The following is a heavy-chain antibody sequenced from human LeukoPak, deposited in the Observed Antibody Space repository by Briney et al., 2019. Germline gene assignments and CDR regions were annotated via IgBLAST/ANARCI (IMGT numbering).Heavy chain of an antibody. CDR2: ISQSGNT. CDR1: GYSISSGYD. V-gene: IGHV4-38-2*02. CDR3: ARSEVNDYFKY. D-gene: IGHD3-16*01. Sequence: SETLSLTCTVSGYSISSGYDWGWMRQAPGKGLEWLGSISQSGNTYNNPSLKSRVTLSVDTSKNQVSLKLTSVSAADTAVYYCARSEVNDYFKYWGPGILVTVST. J-gene: IGHJ4*02.